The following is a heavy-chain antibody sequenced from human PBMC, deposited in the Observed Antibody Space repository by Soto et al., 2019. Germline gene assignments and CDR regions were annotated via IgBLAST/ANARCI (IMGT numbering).Heavy chain of an antibody. CDR1: GFTFSSYA. CDR3: AKDRGYSGYDNWFDS. CDR2: ISGSADST. Sequence: GGSLRLSCAASGFTFSSYAMSWFRQAPGQGLEWVSAISGSADSTYYAGSVKGRFTISRDNSENTLYLQMNSLRAEDTAVYYCAKDRGYSGYDNWFDSWGQGTLVTVSS. V-gene: IGHV3-23*01. D-gene: IGHD5-12*01. J-gene: IGHJ5*01.